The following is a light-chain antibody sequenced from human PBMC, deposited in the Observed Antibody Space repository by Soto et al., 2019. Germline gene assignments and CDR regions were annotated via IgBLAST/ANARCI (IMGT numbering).Light chain of an antibody. CDR2: EVS. CDR1: SSDVGGYNY. Sequence: QSALTQPASVSGSPGQSITISCTGTSSDVGGYNYVSWYQQHPGKAPKLMIYEVSNRPSGVSNRFSGSKSGNTASLTISGLQTEDEADYYCSSLTSINTWVFGGGTKLTLL. CDR3: SSLTSINTWV. V-gene: IGLV2-14*01. J-gene: IGLJ3*02.